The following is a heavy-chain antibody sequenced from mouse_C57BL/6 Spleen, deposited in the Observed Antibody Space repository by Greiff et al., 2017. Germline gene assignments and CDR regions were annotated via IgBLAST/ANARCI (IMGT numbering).Heavy chain of an antibody. CDR3: ARSDSNPSWFAY. J-gene: IGHJ3*01. CDR1: GFNIKHTY. CDR2: IDPANGNT. V-gene: IGHV14-3*01. D-gene: IGHD2-5*01. Sequence: VQLQQSVAELVRPGASVKLSCTASGFNIKHTYMHWVKQRPEQGLEWIGRIDPANGNTKYAPKFQGKATITADTSSNTAYLQLSSLTSEDTAIYYCARSDSNPSWFAYWGQGTLVTVAT.